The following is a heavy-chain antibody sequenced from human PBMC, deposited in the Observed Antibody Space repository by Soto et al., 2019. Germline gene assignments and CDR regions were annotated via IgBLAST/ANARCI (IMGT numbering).Heavy chain of an antibody. CDR2: IYYSGST. V-gene: IGHV4-59*01. CDR3: ARSGWSGYSNWFDP. J-gene: IGHJ5*02. CDR1: GGSISSYY. D-gene: IGHD3-3*01. Sequence: QVQLQESGPGLVKPSETLSLTCTVSGGSISSYYWSWIRQPPGKGLEWIGYIYYSGSTNYNPSLKSRVTISVDTSKNQFSLKLSSVTAADTAVYYCARSGWSGYSNWFDPWGQGTLVTVSS.